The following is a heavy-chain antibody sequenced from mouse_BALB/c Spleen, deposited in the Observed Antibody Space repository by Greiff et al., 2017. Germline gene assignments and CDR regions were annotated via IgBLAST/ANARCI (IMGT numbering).Heavy chain of an antibody. Sequence: EVQLQESGPGLVKPSQSLSLTCTVTGYSITSDYAWNWIRQFPGNKLEWMGYISYSGSTSYNPSLKSRISITRDTSKNQFFLQLNSVTTEDTATYYCASYRYGRVDYWGQGTTLTVSS. CDR3: ASYRYGRVDY. CDR2: ISYSGST. J-gene: IGHJ2*01. D-gene: IGHD2-14*01. CDR1: GYSITSDYA. V-gene: IGHV3-2*02.